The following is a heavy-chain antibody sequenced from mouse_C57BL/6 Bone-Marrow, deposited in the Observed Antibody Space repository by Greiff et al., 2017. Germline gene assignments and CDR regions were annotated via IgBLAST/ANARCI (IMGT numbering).Heavy chain of an antibody. J-gene: IGHJ1*03. CDR1: GFTFSSST. D-gene: IGHD1-1*01. CDR3: SRQVTTVLATKYFDV. V-gene: IGHV5-9*01. CDR2: ISGGGGNT. Sequence: EVQRVESGGGLVKPGGSLKLSSALSGFTFSSSTMSWVRQTPERRLRWVAAISGGGGNTYYPDSVKGRFTISRDNDKNSLYLQMSSLRSEDTALYYCSRQVTTVLATKYFDVWGTGTTVTVSS.